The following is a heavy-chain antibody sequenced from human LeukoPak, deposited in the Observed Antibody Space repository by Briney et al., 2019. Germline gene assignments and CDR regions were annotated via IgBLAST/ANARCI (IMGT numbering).Heavy chain of an antibody. D-gene: IGHD2-2*01. V-gene: IGHV3-23*01. CDR1: GFTLSRNA. CDR3: AKDRHAPGRYCSSTICFPFDP. Sequence: GGSLRLSCVASGFTLSRNAMSWVRQAPGKGLEWVAAISGSGNSIYYADSVKGRFTISRDNSKSTLYLQMNSLRAEDTAVYYCAKDRHAPGRYCSSTICFPFDPWGQGTLVTVSS. CDR2: ISGSGNSI. J-gene: IGHJ5*02.